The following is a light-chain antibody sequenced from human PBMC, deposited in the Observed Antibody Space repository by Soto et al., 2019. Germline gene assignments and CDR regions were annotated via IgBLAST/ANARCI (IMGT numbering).Light chain of an antibody. V-gene: IGKV3-11*01. CDR2: DAS. J-gene: IGKJ3*01. Sequence: EIVLTQSPATLSLSPGERATLSCRASQSVSSYLAWYQQKPGQAPGLLIYDASNRATGIPARFSGSGSGTDFTLTISSLEPEDFAVYYCQQRSNWPSFGPGTKADIK. CDR1: QSVSSY. CDR3: QQRSNWPS.